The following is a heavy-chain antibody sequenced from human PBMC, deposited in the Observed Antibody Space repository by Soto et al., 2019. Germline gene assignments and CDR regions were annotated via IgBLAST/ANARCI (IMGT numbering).Heavy chain of an antibody. CDR1: GDPVRSSNW. CDR3: ATMKKPRGYYYGLNV. V-gene: IGHV4-4*02. J-gene: IGHJ6*02. CDR2: IYHLGGT. Sequence: SETLSLTCAVSGDPVRSSNWWTWVRQSPGKGLEWIGEIYHLGGTNYNPSLKSRVTISVDMAKNQVSLKLSSVTAADTAVYYCATMKKPRGYYYGLNVWGQGTTVTVSS.